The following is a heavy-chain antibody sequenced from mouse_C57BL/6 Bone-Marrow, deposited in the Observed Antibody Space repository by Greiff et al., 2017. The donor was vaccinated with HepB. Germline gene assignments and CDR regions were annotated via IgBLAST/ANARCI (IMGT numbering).Heavy chain of an antibody. D-gene: IGHD1-1*01. CDR3: AITPNYCGIWFVY. J-gene: IGHJ2*01. V-gene: IGHV1-74*01. CDR2: IHPSDSDT. Sequence: VQLQQPGAELVKPGASVKVSCKASGYTFTSYWMHWVKQSPGQGLEWIGRIHPSDSDTNYNQKFKGKATLTVDKSSSTAYMQLSSLTSEDSAFYYLAITPNYCGIWFVYWGQGTTLTVSS. CDR1: GYTFTSYW.